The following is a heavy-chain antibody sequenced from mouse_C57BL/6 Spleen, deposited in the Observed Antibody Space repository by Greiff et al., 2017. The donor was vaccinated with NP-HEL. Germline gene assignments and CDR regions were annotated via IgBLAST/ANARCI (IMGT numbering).Heavy chain of an antibody. J-gene: IGHJ3*01. CDR2: IDPENGDT. Sequence: VQLQQSGAELVRPGASVKLSCTASGFNIKDDYMHWVKPRPEQGLEWIGWIDPENGDTEYASKFQGKATITADTSSNTAYLQLSSLTSEDTAVYYCTTPSIYYYGSSYGWFAYWGQGTLVTVSA. V-gene: IGHV14-4*01. D-gene: IGHD1-1*01. CDR3: TTPSIYYYGSSYGWFAY. CDR1: GFNIKDDY.